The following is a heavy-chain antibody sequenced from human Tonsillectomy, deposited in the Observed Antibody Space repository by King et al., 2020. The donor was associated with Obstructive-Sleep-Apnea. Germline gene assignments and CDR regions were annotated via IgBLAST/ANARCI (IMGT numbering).Heavy chain of an antibody. CDR3: ARDCVTGGCEGHIDY. CDR1: GFTFSSYW. J-gene: IGHJ4*02. D-gene: IGHD2-21*02. Sequence: VQLVESGGGLVQPGGSLRLSCAASGFTFSSYWMSWVRQAPGKGLEWVANIKQDGSEKYYVDSVKGRFTISRDNAKNSLYLQMNSLRAEDTAVYYCARDCVTGGCEGHIDYWGQGTLVTVSS. V-gene: IGHV3-7*03. CDR2: IKQDGSEK.